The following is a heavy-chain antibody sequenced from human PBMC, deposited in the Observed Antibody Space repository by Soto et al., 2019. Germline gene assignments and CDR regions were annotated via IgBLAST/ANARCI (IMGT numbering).Heavy chain of an antibody. CDR1: GFTFSSYD. CDR3: ARTGYSSSSPPYSFDY. Sequence: EVQLVESGGGLVQPGGSLRLSCAASGFTFSSYDMHWVRQATGKGLEWVSAIGTAGDTYYPGSVKGRFTISRENAKNSLYLQMNSLRAEDTAVYYCARTGYSSSSPPYSFDYWGQGTLVTVSS. D-gene: IGHD6-6*01. CDR2: IGTAGDT. V-gene: IGHV3-13*01. J-gene: IGHJ4*02.